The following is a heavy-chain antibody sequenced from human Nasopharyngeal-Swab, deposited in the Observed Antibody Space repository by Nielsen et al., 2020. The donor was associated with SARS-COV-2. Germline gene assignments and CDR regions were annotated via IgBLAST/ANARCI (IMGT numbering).Heavy chain of an antibody. D-gene: IGHD4-11*01. CDR2: IVVGSGNT. CDR3: AAYSSGPYYYYGMDV. Sequence: SVKVSCKASGFTFTSSAVQWVRQARGQRLEWIGWIVVGSGNTNYAQKFQERVTITRDMSTSTAYMELSSLRSKDTAVYYCAAYSSGPYYYYGMDVWGQGTTVTVSS. CDR1: GFTFTSSA. J-gene: IGHJ6*02. V-gene: IGHV1-58*01.